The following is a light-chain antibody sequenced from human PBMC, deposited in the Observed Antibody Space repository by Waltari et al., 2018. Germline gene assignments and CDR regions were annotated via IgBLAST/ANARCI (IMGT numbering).Light chain of an antibody. Sequence: QSALTQPASVSGSPGQSITISCTGTRSDVGGYEYVSWYQQHPGKAPKVMIYDVSNRPSGVSSRCSGSKYGDTASLTSSGLQAEDEADYYCCSYTSSSPYVFGTGTKVTVL. CDR3: CSYTSSSPYV. V-gene: IGLV2-14*03. J-gene: IGLJ1*01. CDR1: RSDVGGYEY. CDR2: DVS.